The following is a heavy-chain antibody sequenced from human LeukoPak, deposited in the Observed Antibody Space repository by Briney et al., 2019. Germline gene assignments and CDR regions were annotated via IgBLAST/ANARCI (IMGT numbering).Heavy chain of an antibody. V-gene: IGHV3-30*02. J-gene: IGHJ4*02. CDR1: GFPFSSYG. CDR3: AKDGGYCSGGSCYSTPYFDY. CDR2: IRYDGNKK. D-gene: IGHD2-15*01. Sequence: PGGSMRLSCTASGFPFSSYGMHWVRQAPRKGLEWVAIIRYDGNKKYYSDSVKGRFTISRDNSKNTLDLQMNSLRAEDTAVYYCAKDGGYCSGGSCYSTPYFDYWGQGTLVTVSS.